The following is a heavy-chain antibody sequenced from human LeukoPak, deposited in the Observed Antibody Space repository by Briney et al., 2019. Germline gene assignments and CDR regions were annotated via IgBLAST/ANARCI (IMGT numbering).Heavy chain of an antibody. CDR2: IYYVGSP. CDR1: GDSIRSGDAY. CDR3: ARLPITKRAMDV. D-gene: IGHD3-3*01. Sequence: SETLSLTCSVSGDSIRSGDAYWGWIRQSPLKGLEWIASIYYVGSPHYNPSLNSRRVTMSVDTAKNQFSLKLTSVAAADTAVYYCARLPITKRAMDVWGQGTTVTVSS. V-gene: IGHV4-39*01. J-gene: IGHJ6*02.